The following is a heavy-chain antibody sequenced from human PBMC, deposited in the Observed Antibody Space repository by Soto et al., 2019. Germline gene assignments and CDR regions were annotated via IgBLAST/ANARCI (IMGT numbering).Heavy chain of an antibody. D-gene: IGHD2-15*01. CDR2: IIPIHGIA. V-gene: IGHV1-69*02. CDR3: ATVVNCSGGSCYHFPNWFDP. J-gene: IGHJ5*02. CDR1: GGTFSSYT. Sequence: SVKVSCKASGGTFSSYTISWVRQAPGQGLEWMGRIIPIHGIANYAQKFQGRVTMTEDTSTNTAYMELSSLRSEDTAVYYCATVVNCSGGSCYHFPNWFDPWGQGTLVTVSS.